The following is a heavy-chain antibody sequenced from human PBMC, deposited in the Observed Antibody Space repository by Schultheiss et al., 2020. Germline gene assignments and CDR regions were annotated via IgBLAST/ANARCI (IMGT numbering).Heavy chain of an antibody. Sequence: GGSLRLSCAASGFTFSSHAMRWVRQAPGKGLEWVSHISGNGDGAYYADSVKGRFTISRDNSRNTLYLQMNSLRAEDTGVYYCAKLTGFSSGWIHYWCQGTLVTVSS. CDR2: ISGNGDGA. CDR3: AKLTGFSSGWIHY. V-gene: IGHV3-23*01. D-gene: IGHD6-19*01. CDR1: GFTFSSHA. J-gene: IGHJ4*02.